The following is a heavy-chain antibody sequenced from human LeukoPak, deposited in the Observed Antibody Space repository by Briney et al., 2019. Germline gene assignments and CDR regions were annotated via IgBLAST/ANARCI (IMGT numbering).Heavy chain of an antibody. D-gene: IGHD3-3*01. CDR1: GGSISSYY. CDR2: IYYSGST. CDR3: ARITLGIFGSLGAFDI. Sequence: SETLSLTCTVSGGSISSYYWSWIRQPPGKGLEWIGYIYYSGSTNYNPSLKSRVTISVDTSKNQFSLKLSSVTAADTAVYYCARITLGIFGSLGAFDIWGQGIMVTVSS. J-gene: IGHJ3*02. V-gene: IGHV4-59*01.